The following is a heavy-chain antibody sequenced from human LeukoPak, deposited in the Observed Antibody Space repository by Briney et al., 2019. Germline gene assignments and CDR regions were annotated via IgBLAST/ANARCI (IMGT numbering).Heavy chain of an antibody. V-gene: IGHV1-18*01. D-gene: IGHD6-19*01. Sequence: ASVKASCKASGYIFTSRGITWVRQAPGQGLEWMGWISAYNGNTNYAQNVQGRVTVTRDTSTSTAYMELRSLRFDDTAVYYCARDLPGAAVEGTTRGMDVWGQGTTVTVSS. CDR2: ISAYNGNT. CDR3: ARDLPGAAVEGTTRGMDV. CDR1: GYIFTSRG. J-gene: IGHJ6*02.